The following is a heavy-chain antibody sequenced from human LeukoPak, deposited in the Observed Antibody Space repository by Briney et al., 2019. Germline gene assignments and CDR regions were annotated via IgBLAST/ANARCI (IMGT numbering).Heavy chain of an antibody. V-gene: IGHV4-59*01. CDR3: ARVLVGMATIGIFDY. D-gene: IGHD5-24*01. J-gene: IGHJ4*02. CDR1: GGSISSYY. CDR2: IYYSGST. Sequence: SETLSLTCTVSGGSISSYYWSWIRQPPGKGLGWIGYIYYSGSTNYNPSLKSRVTISVDTSKNQFSLKLSSVTAADTAVYYCARVLVGMATIGIFDYWGQGTLVTVSS.